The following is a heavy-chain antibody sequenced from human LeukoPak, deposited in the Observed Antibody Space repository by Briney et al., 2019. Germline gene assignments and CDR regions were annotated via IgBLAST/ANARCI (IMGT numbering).Heavy chain of an antibody. V-gene: IGHV3-48*03. CDR3: VVVPAPASSWVDY. CDR2: IITSFTTI. D-gene: IGHD2-2*01. CDR1: GFTFSSYE. Sequence: PGGSLRLSCAASGFTFSSYEMNWVRQAPGKGLEWVSYIITSFTTISYAASLNRRFPISIYNPTTSLFLQMNILRAEDTAVYYCVVVPAPASSWVDYWGQGTLVTVSS. J-gene: IGHJ4*02.